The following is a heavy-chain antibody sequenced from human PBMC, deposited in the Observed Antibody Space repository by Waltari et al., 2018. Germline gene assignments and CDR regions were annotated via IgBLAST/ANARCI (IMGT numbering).Heavy chain of an antibody. V-gene: IGHV4-4*02. Sequence: QLQLQESGPGLVKPSGTLSLTCAVSGVSMTTTDFWSWVRQPPGKGLEWIGQIHRSGRTNYNPSFASRVSMSIDTSNNHFSLMVTSATAADTAVYYCARDRGRGLYLDSWGQGTLVTVSP. CDR1: GVSMTTTDF. J-gene: IGHJ4*02. CDR2: IHRSGRT. D-gene: IGHD2-15*01. CDR3: ARDRGRGLYLDS.